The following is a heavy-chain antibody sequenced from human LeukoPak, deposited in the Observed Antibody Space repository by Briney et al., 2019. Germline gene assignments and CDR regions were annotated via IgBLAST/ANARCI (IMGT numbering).Heavy chain of an antibody. CDR3: ASIHYDFWSGLFDY. Sequence: GGSLRLSCAASGFTFSSYWTHWVRQAPGKGLVWVSRINSDGSSTSYADSVKGRFTISRDNAKNTLYLQMNSLRAEDTAVYYCASIHYDFWSGLFDYWGQGTLVTVSS. CDR1: GFTFSSYW. D-gene: IGHD3-3*01. J-gene: IGHJ4*02. CDR2: INSDGSST. V-gene: IGHV3-74*01.